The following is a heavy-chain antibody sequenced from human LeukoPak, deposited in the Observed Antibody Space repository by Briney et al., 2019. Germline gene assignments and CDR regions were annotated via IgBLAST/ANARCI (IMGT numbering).Heavy chain of an antibody. CDR1: GYTFTFYY. CDR3: ARVRTAGYCSSTSCKGDYYYMDV. D-gene: IGHD2-2*01. Sequence: ASVNVSCKASGYTFTFYYIHWVRQAPGQGLEWMGWINPNSGGTNYAQKFQGRVTMTRDTSISTAYMELSRLRSDDTAVYYCARVRTAGYCSSTSCKGDYYYMDVWGKGTTVTVSS. J-gene: IGHJ6*03. CDR2: INPNSGGT. V-gene: IGHV1-2*02.